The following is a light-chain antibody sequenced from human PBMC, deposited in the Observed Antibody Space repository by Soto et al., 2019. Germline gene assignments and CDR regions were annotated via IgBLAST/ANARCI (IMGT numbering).Light chain of an antibody. CDR2: KAS. Sequence: DIQMTQSPSTLSASVGDRVTIACRASQSISSWLAWYQQKPGKAPKLLIYKASTLDSGVPSRFSGNGSGTDFALTINNVQPEDCATYYCQQYNSYWTFGLGTKVDI. V-gene: IGKV1-5*03. J-gene: IGKJ1*01. CDR3: QQYNSYWT. CDR1: QSISSW.